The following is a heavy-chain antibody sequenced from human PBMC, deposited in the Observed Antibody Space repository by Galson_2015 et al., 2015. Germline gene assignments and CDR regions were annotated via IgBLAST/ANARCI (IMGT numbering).Heavy chain of an antibody. CDR2: INAGNGNT. J-gene: IGHJ4*02. V-gene: IGHV1-3*01. CDR3: ATTQQYIWHDVPSVS. Sequence: SVKVSCPASGYTLTPYGMHCVRQAPGQRLEWMGWINAGNGNTKYSQKFQDRVTITRDTSASTTYMELSSRKTEDTAVYFCATTQQYIWHDVPSVSRGQGTLVTVSS. D-gene: IGHD1-1*01. CDR1: GYTLTPYG.